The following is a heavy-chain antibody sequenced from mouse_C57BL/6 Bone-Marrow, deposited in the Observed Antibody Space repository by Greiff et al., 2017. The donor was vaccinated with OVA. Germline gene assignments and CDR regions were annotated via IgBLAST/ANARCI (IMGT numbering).Heavy chain of an antibody. CDR2: ISSGSSTI. CDR1: GFTFSDYG. CDR3: ARPHYDYDGYFDY. J-gene: IGHJ2*01. Sequence: EVMLVESGGGLVKPGGSLKLSCAASGFTFSDYGMHWVRQAPEKGLEWVAYISSGSSTIYYADTVQGRFTISRDNAKNTLFLQMTSLRSEDTAMYYCARPHYDYDGYFDYWGQGTTLTVSS. V-gene: IGHV5-17*01. D-gene: IGHD2-4*01.